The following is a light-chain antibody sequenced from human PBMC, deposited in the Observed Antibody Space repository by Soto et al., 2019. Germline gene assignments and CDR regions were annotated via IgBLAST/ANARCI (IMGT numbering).Light chain of an antibody. CDR2: SAS. V-gene: IGKV3-20*01. CDR3: QQYGSSGT. J-gene: IGKJ1*01. Sequence: EIVLTQSPGTLSLSPGEKAKLSCRASQSVSSSHLAWYQHKPGQAPRLLIYSASNRATGIPDRFSGSGSGTDFTLTISILEPEEFAVYYCQQYGSSGTFGQGTKVDI. CDR1: QSVSSSH.